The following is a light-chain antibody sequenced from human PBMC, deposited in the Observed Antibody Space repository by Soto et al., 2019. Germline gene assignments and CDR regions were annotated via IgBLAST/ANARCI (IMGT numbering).Light chain of an antibody. Sequence: QSVLTQPASVSGSPGQSITISCTGTSSDVGGYNYVSWYQQHPGKAPKLMIYDVSNRPSGVSNRFSGSKSGNTASLTISGLQAEDEADYYCSSYTSSSTYVSGPGTKVTAL. CDR2: DVS. V-gene: IGLV2-14*01. J-gene: IGLJ1*01. CDR1: SSDVGGYNY. CDR3: SSYTSSSTYV.